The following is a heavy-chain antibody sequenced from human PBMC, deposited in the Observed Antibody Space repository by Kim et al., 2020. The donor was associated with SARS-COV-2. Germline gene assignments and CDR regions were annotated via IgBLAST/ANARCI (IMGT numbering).Heavy chain of an antibody. CDR1: GFTFSSYS. D-gene: IGHD3-3*01. Sequence: GGSLRLSCAASGFTFSSYSMNWVRQAPGKGLEWVSSISSSSSYTYYADSVKGRFTISRDNAKNSLYLQMNSLRAEDTAVYYCASLSGFWTGPNWFDPWGQGPLVTVSS. J-gene: IGHJ5*02. V-gene: IGHV3-21*01. CDR3: ASLSGFWTGPNWFDP. CDR2: ISSSSSYT.